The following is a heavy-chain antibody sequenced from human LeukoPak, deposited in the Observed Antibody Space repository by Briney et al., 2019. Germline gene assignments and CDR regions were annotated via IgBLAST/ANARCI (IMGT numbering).Heavy chain of an antibody. CDR2: ISSTSNTI. CDR1: GFTFSTFS. J-gene: IGHJ4*02. V-gene: IGHV3-48*01. Sequence: PGGSLRLSCEASGFTFSTFSMDWARQAPGKGLQWISYISSTSNTIYYADSLNGRFTISRDNAKNSLYLQIDSLSAEDTAVYYCARMGIAAAGVDYWGQGTLVTVSS. D-gene: IGHD6-13*01. CDR3: ARMGIAAAGVDY.